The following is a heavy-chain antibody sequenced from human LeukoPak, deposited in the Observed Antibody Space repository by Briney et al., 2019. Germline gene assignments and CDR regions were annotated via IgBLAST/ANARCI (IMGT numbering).Heavy chain of an antibody. CDR2: ISSSSSYI. CDR1: GFTFSSYS. J-gene: IGHJ3*02. Sequence: KPGGSLRLSCAASGFTFSSYSMNWVRQAPGKGLEWVSSISSSSSYIYYADSVKGRFTISRDNAKNSLYLQMNSLRAEDTAVYYCARGSRFGVVERDAFDIWGQGTMVTVSS. D-gene: IGHD3-3*01. V-gene: IGHV3-21*01. CDR3: ARGSRFGVVERDAFDI.